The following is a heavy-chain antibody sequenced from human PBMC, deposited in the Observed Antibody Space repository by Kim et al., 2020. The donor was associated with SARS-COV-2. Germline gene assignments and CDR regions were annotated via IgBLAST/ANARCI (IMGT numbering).Heavy chain of an antibody. CDR2: IYPGDSDT. CDR1: GYSFTSYW. D-gene: IGHD5-18*01. J-gene: IGHJ4*02. Sequence: GESLKISCKGSGYSFTSYWIGWVRQMPGKGLEWMGIIYPGDSDTRYSPSFQGQVTISADKSISTAYLQWSSLKAADTAMYYCARSLGRSYSYGFHPEGDYWSQGTLVTVSS. CDR3: ARSLGRSYSYGFHPEGDY. V-gene: IGHV5-51*01.